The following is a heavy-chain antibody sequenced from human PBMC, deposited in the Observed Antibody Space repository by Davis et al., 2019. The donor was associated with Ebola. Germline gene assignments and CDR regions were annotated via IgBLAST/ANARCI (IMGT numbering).Heavy chain of an antibody. CDR2: VILKSGAT. CDR1: GYIFTDYN. CDR3: ARGHNYAHEY. D-gene: IGHD4-11*01. J-gene: IGHJ4*02. V-gene: IGHV1-2*06. Sequence: ASVQVSCKASGYIFTDYNIHWMRQASGQGLEWMGRVILKSGATNYAQKFQGRVTMTRDTSISTVYMELSSLRYDDTADYYCARGHNYAHEYWGQGTLVTVSS.